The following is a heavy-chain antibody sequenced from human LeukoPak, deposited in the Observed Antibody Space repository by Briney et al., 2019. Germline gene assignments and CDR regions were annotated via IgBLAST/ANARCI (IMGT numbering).Heavy chain of an antibody. CDR1: GFTFSTYW. J-gene: IGHJ4*02. D-gene: IGHD1-14*01. V-gene: IGHV3-7*01. CDR2: IKEDGSEK. Sequence: GGSLRLSCAASGFTFSTYWMSWVRQAPGKGLEWVANIKEDGSEKYYVDSLKVRFTISRDNVKNSLYLQINSLRAEDTAVYYCGRDSFETDIDYWGQGTLVTVSS. CDR3: GRDSFETDIDY.